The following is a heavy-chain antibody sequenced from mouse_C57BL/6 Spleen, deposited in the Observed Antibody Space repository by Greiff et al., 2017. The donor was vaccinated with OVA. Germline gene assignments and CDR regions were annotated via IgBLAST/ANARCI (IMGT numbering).Heavy chain of an antibody. D-gene: IGHD2-4*01. CDR3: TRGVYDYDWYFDV. J-gene: IGHJ1*03. V-gene: IGHV5-9-1*02. Sequence: EVKLQESGEGLVKPGGSLKLSCAASGFTFSSYAMSWVRQTPEKRLEWVAYISSGGDYIYYADTVTGRFTISRDNARNTLYLQMSSLKSEDTAMYYCTRGVYDYDWYFDVWGTGTTVTVSS. CDR1: GFTFSSYA. CDR2: ISSGGDYI.